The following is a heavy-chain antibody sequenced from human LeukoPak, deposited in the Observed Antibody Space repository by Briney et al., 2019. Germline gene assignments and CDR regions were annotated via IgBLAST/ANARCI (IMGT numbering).Heavy chain of an antibody. CDR2: ISSSSSYI. J-gene: IGHJ4*02. V-gene: IGHV3-21*01. CDR3: AREGGVVVPAYFDY. D-gene: IGHD2-2*01. Sequence: PGGSLRLSCAASGFTFSSYSMNWVRQAPGKGLEWVSSISSSSSYIYYADSVKGRFTISRDNAKNSLYLQMNSLRVGDTAVYYCAREGGVVVPAYFDYWGQGTLVTVSS. CDR1: GFTFSSYS.